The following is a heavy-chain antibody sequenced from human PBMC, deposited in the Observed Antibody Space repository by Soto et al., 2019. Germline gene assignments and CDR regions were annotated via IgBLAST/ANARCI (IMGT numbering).Heavy chain of an antibody. CDR2: LGGSDGST. CDR3: AKDRNSGNNPHFDS. Sequence: SLRLSCAASGFTFSNYAMSWVRQAPGRGLEWVSALGGSDGSTFYGDSVKGRFTISRDNSKNALYLQINSLRAEDTAVYYCAKDRNSGNNPHFDSWGQGTLVTVSS. V-gene: IGHV3-23*01. CDR1: GFTFSNYA. D-gene: IGHD1-26*01. J-gene: IGHJ4*02.